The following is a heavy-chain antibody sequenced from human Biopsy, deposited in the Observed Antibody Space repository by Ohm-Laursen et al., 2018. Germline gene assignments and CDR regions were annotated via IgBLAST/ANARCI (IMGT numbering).Heavy chain of an antibody. J-gene: IGHJ2*01. CDR2: TYFTGRT. D-gene: IGHD5-24*01. CDR3: ASAGYNPDWNFDP. CDR1: GGPIDSYY. V-gene: IGHV4-59*07. Sequence: SDTLSLTCTVSGGPIDSYYWSWIRQPPGKALEWIGYTYFTGRTSYNPSLKSRVTMSVNTSKKQFSLRLSSVTAADTAVYYCASAGYNPDWNFDPWGRGTRVTVSS.